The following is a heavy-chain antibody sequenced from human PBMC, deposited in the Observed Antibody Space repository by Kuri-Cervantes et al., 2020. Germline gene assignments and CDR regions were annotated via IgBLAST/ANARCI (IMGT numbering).Heavy chain of an antibody. CDR3: ARLGGTTGTNFDY. J-gene: IGHJ4*02. CDR2: IYPGDSDT. CDR1: GYTFTSYW. Sequence: KVSCKASGYTFTSYWIGWVRQMPGKGLEWMGIIYPGDSDTRYSPSFQGQVTISADKSISTAYLQWSSLKASDTAMYYCARLGGTTGTNFDYWGQGTLVTVSS. D-gene: IGHD1-1*01. V-gene: IGHV5-51*01.